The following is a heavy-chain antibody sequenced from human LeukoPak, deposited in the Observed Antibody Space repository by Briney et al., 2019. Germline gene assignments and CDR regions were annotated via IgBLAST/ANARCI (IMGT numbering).Heavy chain of an antibody. CDR2: IYHSGST. D-gene: IGHD3-10*01. Sequence: PSETLSLTCTVSGYSISSGYYWGWIRPPPGKGLEWIGSIYHSGSTYYNPSLKSRVTISVDTSKNQFSLKLSSVTAADTAVYYCARDHGVLLWFGELLFIGEYYYYYMDVWGKGTTVTVSS. CDR3: ARDHGVLLWFGELLFIGEYYYYYMDV. J-gene: IGHJ6*03. V-gene: IGHV4-38-2*02. CDR1: GYSISSGYY.